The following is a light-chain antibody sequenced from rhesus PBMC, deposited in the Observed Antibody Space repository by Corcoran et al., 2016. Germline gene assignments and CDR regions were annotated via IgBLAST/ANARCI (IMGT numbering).Light chain of an antibody. Sequence: DIQMTQSPSSLSASVGDTVTITCRASQSISSWLAWYQQKPGKAPKLLINKASSLQSGVPPRFSGGGSGTDFTFTISSLQSEDFATYYCQQYSSRPLTFGPGTKLDIK. V-gene: IGKV1-22*01. CDR2: KAS. J-gene: IGKJ3*01. CDR1: QSISSW. CDR3: QQYSSRPLT.